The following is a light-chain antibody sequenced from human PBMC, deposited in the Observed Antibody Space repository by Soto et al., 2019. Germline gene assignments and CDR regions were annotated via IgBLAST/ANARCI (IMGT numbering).Light chain of an antibody. CDR3: QQYNNWPPWT. J-gene: IGKJ1*01. Sequence: EIVMTQSPATLSVSPGERATLSCRASQSVSSNLAWYQQKPGQAPRLLIYGASTRATGIPARFSGSGSGTARTLTINSLQSEDFAVYYCQQYNNWPPWTFGQGTKVEIK. CDR1: QSVSSN. CDR2: GAS. V-gene: IGKV3-15*01.